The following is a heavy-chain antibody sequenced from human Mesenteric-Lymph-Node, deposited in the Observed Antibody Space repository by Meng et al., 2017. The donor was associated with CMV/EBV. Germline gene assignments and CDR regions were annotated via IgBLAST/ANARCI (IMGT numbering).Heavy chain of an antibody. CDR2: IYYSGST. CDR1: GGSVSSGSYY. D-gene: IGHD1-20*01. V-gene: IGHV4-61*01. CDR3: ARSYNSYYYYGMDV. Sequence: SETLSLTCTVSGGSVSSGSYYWSWIRQPPGKGLEWIGYIYYSGSTNYNPSLKSRVTISVDTSKNQFSLKLSSVTAADTAVYYCARSYNSYYYYGMDVWGQGTTVTVS. J-gene: IGHJ6*02.